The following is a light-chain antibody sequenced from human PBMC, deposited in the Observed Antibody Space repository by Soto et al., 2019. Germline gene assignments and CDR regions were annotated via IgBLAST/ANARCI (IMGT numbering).Light chain of an antibody. Sequence: EIVMTQSPVALSVSPGESAALSCRASQSVGRNFAWYQQRPGQAPRVLIYGTSTRATGVPARFSGSGSGTDFTLTISSLQSEDFASYYCQQYIAWPLTFGGGTKVETK. CDR2: GTS. CDR1: QSVGRN. V-gene: IGKV3-15*01. CDR3: QQYIAWPLT. J-gene: IGKJ4*01.